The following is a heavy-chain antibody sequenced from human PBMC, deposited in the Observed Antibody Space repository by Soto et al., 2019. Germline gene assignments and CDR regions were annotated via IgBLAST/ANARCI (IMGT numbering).Heavy chain of an antibody. Sequence: GASVKVSCKASGGTFSSYAISWMRQAPGQGLEWMGGIIPIFGTANYAQKFQGRVTITADESTSTAYMELSSLRSEDTAVYYCARSVYYYDSSGPQNPPDVWGKGTRVTVSS. J-gene: IGHJ6*04. V-gene: IGHV1-69*13. CDR3: ARSVYYYDSSGPQNPPDV. D-gene: IGHD3-22*01. CDR2: IIPIFGTA. CDR1: GGTFSSYA.